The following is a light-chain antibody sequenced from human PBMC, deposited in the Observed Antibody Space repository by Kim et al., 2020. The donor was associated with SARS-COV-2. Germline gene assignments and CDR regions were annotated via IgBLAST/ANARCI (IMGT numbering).Light chain of an antibody. CDR3: QQSHSTPPYT. CDR1: QSISRY. V-gene: IGKV1-39*01. CDR2: AAS. J-gene: IGKJ2*01. Sequence: DIQVTQSPSSLSASVGDRVTITCRTSQSISRYLNWYQQKPGKAPEILIYAASSLEGGVPSRFSGSGSGTDFTLTISSLQPEDFATYYCQQSHSTPPYTFGQGTKLEI.